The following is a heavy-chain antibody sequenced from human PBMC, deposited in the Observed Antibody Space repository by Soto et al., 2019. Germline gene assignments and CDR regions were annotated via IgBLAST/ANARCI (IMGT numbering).Heavy chain of an antibody. CDR1: GFAVNTNY. D-gene: IGHD3-22*01. Sequence: EVQPLESGGGLVQPGGSLRLSCAASGFAVNTNYMSWVRQAPGRGLEWVSIMYTVGSTYYADSVKGRFTISRDDSNNTLYLQMNSLRTEDTAVYYCPTSNYYYVFQSWGQGALVAVSS. V-gene: IGHV3-53*04. J-gene: IGHJ4*02. CDR3: PTSNYYYVFQS. CDR2: MYTVGST.